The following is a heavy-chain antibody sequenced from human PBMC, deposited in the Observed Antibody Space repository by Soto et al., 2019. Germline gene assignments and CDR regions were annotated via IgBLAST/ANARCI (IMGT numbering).Heavy chain of an antibody. J-gene: IGHJ6*01. Sequence: PGGSLRLSCTASGFTFGDYAMSWVRQAPGKGLEWVGFIRSKAYGGTTEYAASVKGRFTISRDDSKSIAYLQMNSLKTEDTAVYYCTRAEALNYYSYYGMDVLGQGTTVTVPS. CDR3: TRAEALNYYSYYGMDV. CDR1: GFTFGDYA. V-gene: IGHV3-49*04. CDR2: IRSKAYGGTT.